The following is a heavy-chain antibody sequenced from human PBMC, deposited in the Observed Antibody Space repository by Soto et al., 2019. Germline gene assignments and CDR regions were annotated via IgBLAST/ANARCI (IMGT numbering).Heavy chain of an antibody. CDR2: IIPIFGTA. J-gene: IGHJ4*02. CDR1: GGTFSSYA. Sequence: QVQLVQSGAEVKKPGSSVKVSCKASGGTFSSYAISWVRQAPGQGLEWMGGIIPIFGTANYAQKFQGSVRIAADESTSTAYMELSSLRSEDTAVYYCARDKGGYCSGGSCYVLDYWGQGTLVTVSS. CDR3: ARDKGGYCSGGSCYVLDY. V-gene: IGHV1-69*01. D-gene: IGHD2-15*01.